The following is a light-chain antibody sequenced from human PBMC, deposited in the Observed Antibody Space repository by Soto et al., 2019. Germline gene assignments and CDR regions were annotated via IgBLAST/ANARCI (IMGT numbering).Light chain of an antibody. CDR3: QQYGSSPPIT. CDR1: QSVSSSY. J-gene: IGKJ5*01. Sequence: EIVLTQSPGTLSLSPGERATLSCRASQSVSSSYLAWYQQKPGQAPRLLIYGASSRATGIPDRFSGSGSGTDFTLTISRLEPEDFAVYYWQQYGSSPPITFGRGRGLEIK. CDR2: GAS. V-gene: IGKV3-20*01.